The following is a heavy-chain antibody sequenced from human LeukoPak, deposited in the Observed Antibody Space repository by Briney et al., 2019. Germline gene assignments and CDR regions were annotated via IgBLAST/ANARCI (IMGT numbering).Heavy chain of an antibody. V-gene: IGHV4-34*01. CDR2: INHSGST. CDR1: GGSFSGYY. J-gene: IGHJ4*02. Sequence: SETLSLTCAVYGGSFSGYYWSWIRQPPGKGLEWIGEINHSGSTNYNPSLKSRVTISVDTSKNQFSLKLSSLTAADTAVYYCAREDTAMVTGVDYWGQGTLVTVSS. D-gene: IGHD5-18*01. CDR3: AREDTAMVTGVDY.